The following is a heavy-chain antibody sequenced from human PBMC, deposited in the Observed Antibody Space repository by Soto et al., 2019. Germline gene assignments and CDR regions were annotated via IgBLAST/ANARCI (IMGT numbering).Heavy chain of an antibody. CDR1: GFNTRFYS. CDR2: LSRSGGAT. J-gene: IGHJ5*02. Sequence: VGSLRLSCTASGFNTRFYSRSWVRQTPGKGLEWVAALSRSGGATYYADSVRGRFTISRDASKDTLFLQMSNLRAEDTALYYCSKGEMSTIRNSFDPWGQGTLVTVSS. D-gene: IGHD1-7*01. CDR3: SKGEMSTIRNSFDP. V-gene: IGHV3-23*01.